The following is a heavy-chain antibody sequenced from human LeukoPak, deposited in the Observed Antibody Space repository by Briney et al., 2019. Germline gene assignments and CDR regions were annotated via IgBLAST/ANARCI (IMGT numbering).Heavy chain of an antibody. Sequence: PSETLSLTCTVSGGSISSYYWSWIRQPPGKGLEWIGYISHSGSTNYNPSLKSRVTISVDTSKNQFSLKMSSVTAADAAVYYCARGSSLYYYYMDVWGKGTTVTVSS. J-gene: IGHJ6*03. V-gene: IGHV4-59*01. CDR3: ARGSSLYYYYMDV. CDR2: ISHSGST. CDR1: GGSISSYY.